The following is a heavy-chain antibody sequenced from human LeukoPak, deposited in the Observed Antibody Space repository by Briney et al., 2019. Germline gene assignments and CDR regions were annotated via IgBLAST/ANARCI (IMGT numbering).Heavy chain of an antibody. CDR1: GFTFDSYG. CDR2: IRYDGSNE. CDR3: SSHGILTEGWFAT. V-gene: IGHV3-30*02. Sequence: GGSLRLSCAASGFTFDSYGMHWVRQAPGRGLEWVAFIRYDGSNEYYADSVKGRFTVFRDNSRNTAYLQMNSSRAEDTAMYYCSSHGILTEGWFATWGQGTLVTVSS. D-gene: IGHD3-9*01. J-gene: IGHJ5*02.